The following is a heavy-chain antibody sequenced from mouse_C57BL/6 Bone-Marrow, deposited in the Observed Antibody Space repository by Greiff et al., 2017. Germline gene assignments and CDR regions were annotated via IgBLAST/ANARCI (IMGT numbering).Heavy chain of an antibody. CDR3: ARDLLAY. D-gene: IGHD2-1*01. J-gene: IGHJ3*01. CDR1: GYSITSGYY. Sequence: EVQLQESGPGLVKPSQSLSLTCSVTGYSITSGYYWNWIRQFPGNKLEWMGYISYDGSNNYNPSLKNRISITRDTSKNQFFLKLNSVTTEDTATYCCARDLLAYWGQGTLVTVSA. V-gene: IGHV3-6*01. CDR2: ISYDGSN.